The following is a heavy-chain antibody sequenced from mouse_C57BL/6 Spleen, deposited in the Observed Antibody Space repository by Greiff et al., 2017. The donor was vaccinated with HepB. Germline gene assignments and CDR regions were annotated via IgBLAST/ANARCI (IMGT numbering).Heavy chain of an antibody. Sequence: VQLKESGPGMVKPSQSLSLTCTVTGYSITSGYDWHWIRHFPGNKLEWMGYISYSGSTNYNPSLKSRISITHDTSKNHFFLKLNSVTTEDTATYYCARDRGYYYAKDYWGQGTSVTVSS. D-gene: IGHD3-1*01. V-gene: IGHV3-1*01. J-gene: IGHJ4*01. CDR2: ISYSGST. CDR1: GYSITSGYD. CDR3: ARDRGYYYAKDY.